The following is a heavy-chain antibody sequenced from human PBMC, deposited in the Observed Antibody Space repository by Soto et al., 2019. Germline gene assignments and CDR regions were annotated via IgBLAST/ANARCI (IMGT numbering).Heavy chain of an antibody. J-gene: IGHJ5*02. D-gene: IGHD6-6*01. Sequence: SETLSLTCTVSGGSISSSSYYWGWIRQPPGKGLEWIGSIYYSGSTYYNPSLKSRVTISVDTSKNQFSLKLSSVTAADTAVYYCARQVAAPNNWFDPWGQGTLVTASS. CDR3: ARQVAAPNNWFDP. CDR2: IYYSGST. CDR1: GGSISSSSYY. V-gene: IGHV4-39*01.